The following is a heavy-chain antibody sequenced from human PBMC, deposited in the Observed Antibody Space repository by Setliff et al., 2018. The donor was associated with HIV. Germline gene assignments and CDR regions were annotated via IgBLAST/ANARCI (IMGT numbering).Heavy chain of an antibody. CDR2: IHSSGGS. V-gene: IGHV4-59*11. J-gene: IGHJ6*03. D-gene: IGHD3-3*01. Sequence: ETLSLTCTVSGGSISGHHWSWIRQSPGKGLEWIGNIHSSGGSNYNTSLKNRLTMLLHMSKNQFSMRLKSVTAADTALYFCARVTYFDFWSSYPHYYMDVWGKGTTVTVS. CDR1: GGSISGHH. CDR3: ARVTYFDFWSSYPHYYMDV.